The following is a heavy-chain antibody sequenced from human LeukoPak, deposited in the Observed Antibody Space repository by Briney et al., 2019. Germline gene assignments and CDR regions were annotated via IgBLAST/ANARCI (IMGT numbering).Heavy chain of an antibody. CDR3: TRLDHPGIAPAATAYFDS. CDR2: IFYNGRT. Sequence: SETLSLTCSVSGGSIGSYYWSWVRQPPGKGLEWVGYIFYNGRTNYNPSLKTRVTISVDLSTNQFFLKLSSVTAADTAFYSCTRLDHPGIAPAATAYFDSWGQGTLVSVSS. J-gene: IGHJ4*02. V-gene: IGHV4-59*08. D-gene: IGHD6-13*01. CDR1: GGSIGSYY.